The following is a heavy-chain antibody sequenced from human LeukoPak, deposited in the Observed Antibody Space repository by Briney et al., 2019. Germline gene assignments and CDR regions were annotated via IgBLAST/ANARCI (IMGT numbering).Heavy chain of an antibody. J-gene: IGHJ5*02. CDR2: ISSSSSYI. CDR1: GFTLSSHS. Sequence: GGSLRLSCAASGFTLSSHSMNWVRQAPGKGLEWVSSISSSSSYIYYADSVKGRFTISRDNAKNSLYLQMNSLRAEDTAAYYCARDSYSSAFDPWGQGTLVTVSS. D-gene: IGHD6-19*01. V-gene: IGHV3-21*01. CDR3: ARDSYSSAFDP.